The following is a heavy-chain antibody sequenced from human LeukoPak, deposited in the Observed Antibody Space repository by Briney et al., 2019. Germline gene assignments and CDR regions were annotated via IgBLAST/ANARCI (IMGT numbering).Heavy chain of an antibody. V-gene: IGHV3-43*02. D-gene: IGHD4-17*01. Sequence: PGGSLRLSCAASGFAFDDYAMHWVRQAPGKGLEWVSLISGDGGSTYYADPVKGRFTISRDNSKNSLYLQMNSLRTEDTALYYCAKEDDYGDYYFDYWGQGTLVTVSS. CDR2: ISGDGGST. J-gene: IGHJ4*02. CDR1: GFAFDDYA. CDR3: AKEDDYGDYYFDY.